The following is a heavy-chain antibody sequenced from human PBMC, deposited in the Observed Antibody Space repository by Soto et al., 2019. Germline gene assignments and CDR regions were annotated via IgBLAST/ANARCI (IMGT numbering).Heavy chain of an antibody. Sequence: GGSLRLSCAASGFTFSDYYMSWIRQAPGKGLEWVSYISSSGSTIYYADSVKGRFTISRDNAKNSLYLQMNSLRAEDTAVYYCARVLSFCSGGSCYDAKMGFDYWGPGTLVTVSS. CDR1: GFTFSDYY. J-gene: IGHJ4*01. CDR3: ARVLSFCSGGSCYDAKMGFDY. CDR2: ISSSGSTI. D-gene: IGHD2-15*01. V-gene: IGHV3-11*01.